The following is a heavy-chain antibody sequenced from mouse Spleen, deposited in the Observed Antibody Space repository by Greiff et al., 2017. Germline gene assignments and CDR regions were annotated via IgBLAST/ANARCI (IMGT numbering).Heavy chain of an antibody. D-gene: IGHD2-1*01. V-gene: IGHV5-9-3*01. CDR2: ISSGGGNT. CDR1: GFTFSSYA. CDR3: ARPRSEYGNGAWFAY. J-gene: IGHJ3*01. Sequence: EVQRVESGGGLVKLGGSLKLSCAASGFTFSSYAMSWVRQTPEKRLEWVATISSGGGNTYYPDSVKGRFTISRDNAKNTLYLQMSSLKSEDTAMYYCARPRSEYGNGAWFAYWGQGTLVTVSA.